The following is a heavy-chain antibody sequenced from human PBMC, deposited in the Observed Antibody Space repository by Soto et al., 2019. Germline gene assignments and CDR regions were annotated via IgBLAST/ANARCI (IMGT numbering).Heavy chain of an antibody. Sequence: QLQLQESGPGLVKPAETLSLKCAVSGGSVSSGNYFWGWIRQPPGKGLEWIGNIYYNGDTYYSPALNIRVTMSVDTAQNQFSLRLTSVTAADTAVYYCARRLIDSWNQGHAFDFWGQGTLVTVSS. CDR3: ARRLIDSWNQGHAFDF. CDR1: GGSVSSGNYF. CDR2: IYYNGDT. V-gene: IGHV4-39*01. J-gene: IGHJ3*01. D-gene: IGHD1-20*01.